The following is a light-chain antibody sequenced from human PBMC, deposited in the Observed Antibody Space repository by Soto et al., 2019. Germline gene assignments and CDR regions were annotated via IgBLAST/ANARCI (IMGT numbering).Light chain of an antibody. J-gene: IGKJ3*01. Sequence: EIVLTQSPGTLSLSPGEGATLSCRASQSVSSSYLAWYQKNPDQAPRLLIYDASSTATSTPDRISGSGSGTDFPPTISRLAPEDFAVYYCQHYANSPLTFGPGTKVDIK. CDR2: DAS. CDR3: QHYANSPLT. V-gene: IGKV3-20*01. CDR1: QSVSSSY.